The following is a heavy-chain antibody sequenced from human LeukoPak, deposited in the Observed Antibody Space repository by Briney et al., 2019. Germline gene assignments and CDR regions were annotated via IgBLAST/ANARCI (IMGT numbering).Heavy chain of an antibody. CDR2: IIPIFGTA. CDR3: ARGSTYYYDSSGYYFDY. V-gene: IGHV1-69*01. J-gene: IGHJ4*02. CDR1: GGTFSSYA. Sequence: ASVKVSCKASGGTFSSYAISWVRQAPGQGLEWMGGIIPIFGTANYAQKFQGRVTITADESTSTAYMELSSLRSEDTAVYYCARGSTYYYDSSGYYFDYWGQGTLVTVSS. D-gene: IGHD3-22*01.